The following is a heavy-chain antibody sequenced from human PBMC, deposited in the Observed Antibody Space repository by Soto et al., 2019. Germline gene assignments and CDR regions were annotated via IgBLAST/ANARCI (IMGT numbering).Heavy chain of an antibody. J-gene: IGHJ6*02. CDR1: GFTFSSYG. CDR3: ARDLLGAAAPSYYYYGMDV. D-gene: IGHD6-13*01. V-gene: IGHV3-33*01. Sequence: GGSLRLSCAASGFTFSSYGMHWVRQAPGKGLEWVAVIWYDGSNKYYADSVKGRFTISRDNSKNTLYLQMNSLRAEDTAVYYCARDLLGAAAPSYYYYGMDVWGQGTTVTVSS. CDR2: IWYDGSNK.